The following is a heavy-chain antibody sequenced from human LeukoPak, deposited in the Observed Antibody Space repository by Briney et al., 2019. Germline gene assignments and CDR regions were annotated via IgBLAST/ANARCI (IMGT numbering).Heavy chain of an antibody. CDR3: ARDWGEGYNYRSPFDY. CDR2: IEENGNGK. J-gene: IGHJ4*02. V-gene: IGHV3-7*01. Sequence: GGSLRLSCAASGFTFSTYWMSWVHQAPGKGLEWVANIEENGNGKYYVDSVKGRFTMSRDNAKNSMYLEMNSLRAEDTAVYYCARDWGEGYNYRSPFDYWGQGTLVTVSS. D-gene: IGHD5-24*01. CDR1: GFTFSTYW.